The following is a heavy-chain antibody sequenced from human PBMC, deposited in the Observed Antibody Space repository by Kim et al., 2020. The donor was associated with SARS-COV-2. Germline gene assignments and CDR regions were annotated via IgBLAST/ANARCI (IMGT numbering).Heavy chain of an antibody. D-gene: IGHD6-19*01. J-gene: IGHJ6*02. CDR1: GFTFSSYS. CDR3: ARGGYSSGWSAYYYGMDV. Sequence: GGSLRLSCAASGFTFSSYSMNWVRQAPGKGLEWVSYISSSSSTIYYADSVKGRFTISRDNAKNSLYLQMNSLRDEDTAVYYCARGGYSSGWSAYYYGMDVWGQGTTVTVSS. CDR2: ISSSSSTI. V-gene: IGHV3-48*02.